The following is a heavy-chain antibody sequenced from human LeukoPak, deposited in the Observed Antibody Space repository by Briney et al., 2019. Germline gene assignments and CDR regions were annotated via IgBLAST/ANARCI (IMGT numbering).Heavy chain of an antibody. CDR1: GGSINNYY. V-gene: IGHV4-59*01. D-gene: IGHD3-22*01. J-gene: IGHJ3*02. CDR2: IYYRGSS. Sequence: SETLSLTCTVSGGSINNYYWSWIRQSPGKGLEWTGYIYYRGSSNYNPSLKSRITMSVDTSKNQFSLKLNSVTAADTAVYYCARVQKDYYDSGGYHSAAAFDIWGQGTMVTVSS. CDR3: ARVQKDYYDSGGYHSAAAFDI.